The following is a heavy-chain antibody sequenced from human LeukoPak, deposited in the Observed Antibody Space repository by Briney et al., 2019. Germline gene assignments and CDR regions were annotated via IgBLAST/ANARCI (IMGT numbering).Heavy chain of an antibody. D-gene: IGHD5-18*01. J-gene: IGHJ3*02. Sequence: PGRSLRLSCAASGFTFSSYAMHWVRQAPGKGLEWVAFIRYDGSNKYYADSVKGRFTISRDNSKNTLYLQMNSLRAEDTAVYYCATDAYSYGYEGDAFDIWGQGTMVTVSS. CDR2: IRYDGSNK. V-gene: IGHV3-30*04. CDR1: GFTFSSYA. CDR3: ATDAYSYGYEGDAFDI.